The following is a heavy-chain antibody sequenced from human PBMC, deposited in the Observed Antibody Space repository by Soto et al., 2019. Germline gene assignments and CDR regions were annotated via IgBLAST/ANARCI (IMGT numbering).Heavy chain of an antibody. V-gene: IGHV3-30-3*01. CDR1: GFTFSDYA. J-gene: IGHJ4*02. D-gene: IGHD3-9*01. CDR2: ISSDGSNR. CDR3: AHLAGLAHTDDF. Sequence: LRLSCAASGFTFSDYALHWVRQAPGKGLEWVTVISSDGSNRYYADSVKGRFTISRDNSKNTLYLHMNSLRVEDTAIYICAHLAGLAHTDDFWGQGTPVTVSS.